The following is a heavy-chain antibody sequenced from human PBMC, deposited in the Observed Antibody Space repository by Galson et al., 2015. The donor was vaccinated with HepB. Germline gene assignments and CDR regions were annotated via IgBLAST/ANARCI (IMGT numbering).Heavy chain of an antibody. CDR3: ARAKPPITMVQGVPWVGFDP. CDR1: GYTFTGYY. Sequence: SVKVSCKASGYTFTGYYMHWVRQAPGQGLEWMGRINPNSGGTNYAQKFQGRVTMTRDTSISTAYMELSRLRSDDTAVYYCARAKPPITMVQGVPWVGFDPWGQGTLVTVSS. J-gene: IGHJ5*02. CDR2: INPNSGGT. D-gene: IGHD3-10*01. V-gene: IGHV1-2*06.